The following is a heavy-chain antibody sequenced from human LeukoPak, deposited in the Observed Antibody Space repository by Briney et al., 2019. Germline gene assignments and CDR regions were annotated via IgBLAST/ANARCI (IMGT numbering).Heavy chain of an antibody. V-gene: IGHV3-48*01. CDR2: IGGSTGTI. J-gene: IGHJ6*02. D-gene: IGHD3-10*01. Sequence: PGGSLRLSCAASGFTFSSYAMTWVRQAPGKGLEWISYIGGSTGTIYYADSVKGRFTISRDNAQNSLYLQMNSLGAEDTAVYYCARGGRGDYGSGSYYKYGMDVWGQGTTVTVSS. CDR1: GFTFSSYA. CDR3: ARGGRGDYGSGSYYKYGMDV.